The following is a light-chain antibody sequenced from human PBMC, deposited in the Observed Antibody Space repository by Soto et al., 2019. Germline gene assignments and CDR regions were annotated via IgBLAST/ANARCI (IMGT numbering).Light chain of an antibody. CDR3: QQYDNYDIT. CDR1: QDINKF. Sequence: DIQMTQSPSSLSASVGDTVTITCQASQDINKFLNWYQQKPGKAPKLLIYDVSNLETGVPSRFSGSGSETNFTLTINSLQPEDIATYYCQQYDNYDITFGQGTRLDIK. J-gene: IGKJ5*01. V-gene: IGKV1-33*01. CDR2: DVS.